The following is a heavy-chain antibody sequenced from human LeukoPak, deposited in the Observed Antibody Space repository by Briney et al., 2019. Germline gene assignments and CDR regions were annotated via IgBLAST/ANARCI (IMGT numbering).Heavy chain of an antibody. V-gene: IGHV3-33*01. CDR3: ARGAPTYYYGMDV. CDR2: IWYDGSNK. CDR1: GFTFSSYG. J-gene: IGHJ6*02. Sequence: GGSLRLSCAASGFTFSSYGMHWVRQAPGKGLEWVAVIWYDGSNKYYADSVKGRFTISRDNSKNTLYLQMNSLRAEDTAVYYCARGAPTYYYGMDVWGQGTTVTVSS.